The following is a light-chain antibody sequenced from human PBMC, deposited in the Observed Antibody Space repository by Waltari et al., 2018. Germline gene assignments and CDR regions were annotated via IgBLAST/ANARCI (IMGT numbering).Light chain of an antibody. CDR1: NNNVGNQG. CDR3: SAWDSNLSAWV. J-gene: IGLJ3*02. CDR2: RNN. V-gene: IGLV10-54*04. Sequence: QAGLTQPPSVSKGLGQTATLTCTGNNNNVGNQGAAWLQQHQGHPPKLLSSRNNNRPSGISEKFSASRSGNTASLTITGLQPEDEADYYCSAWDSNLSAWVFGGGTKLTVL.